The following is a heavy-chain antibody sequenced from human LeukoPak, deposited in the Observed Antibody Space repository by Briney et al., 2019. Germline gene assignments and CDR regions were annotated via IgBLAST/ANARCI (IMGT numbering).Heavy chain of an antibody. J-gene: IGHJ4*02. CDR3: ARPYQSKVAALGY. D-gene: IGHD2-15*01. CDR2: ISSSSSTI. CDR1: GFTFSSYS. Sequence: GGSLRLSCAASGFTFSSYSMNWVRQAPGKGLEWVSYISSSSSTIYYADSVKGRFTISRDNAKNSLYLQMNSLRAEDTAVYYCARPYQSKVAALGYWGQGTLVTVSS. V-gene: IGHV3-48*04.